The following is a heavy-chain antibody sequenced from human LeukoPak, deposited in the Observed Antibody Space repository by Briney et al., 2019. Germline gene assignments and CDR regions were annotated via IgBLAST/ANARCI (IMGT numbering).Heavy chain of an antibody. CDR1: GFTFITSA. CDR3: AKDRWENYDFWSGYYYDY. Sequence: GGSLRLSCAASGFTFITSAMTWIRQAPGKGLEWVAFIRYDGSNKYYADSVKGRFTISRDNSKNTLYLQMNSLRAEDTAVYYCAKDRWENYDFWSGYYYDYWGQGTLVTVSS. CDR2: IRYDGSNK. D-gene: IGHD3-3*01. J-gene: IGHJ4*02. V-gene: IGHV3-30*02.